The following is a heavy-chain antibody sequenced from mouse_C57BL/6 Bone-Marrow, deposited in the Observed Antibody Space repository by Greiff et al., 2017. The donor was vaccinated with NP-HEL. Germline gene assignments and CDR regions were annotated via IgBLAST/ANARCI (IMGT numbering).Heavy chain of an antibody. CDR1: GYSITSGYD. CDR3: AREGDYYGSSYWYFDV. Sequence: DVQFQESGPGMVKPSQSLSLTCTVTGYSITSGYDWHWIRHFPGNKLEWMGYISYSGSTNYNPSLKSRISITHDTSKNHFFLKLNSVTTEDTATYYCAREGDYYGSSYWYFDVWGTGTTVTVSS. D-gene: IGHD1-1*01. V-gene: IGHV3-1*01. J-gene: IGHJ1*03. CDR2: ISYSGST.